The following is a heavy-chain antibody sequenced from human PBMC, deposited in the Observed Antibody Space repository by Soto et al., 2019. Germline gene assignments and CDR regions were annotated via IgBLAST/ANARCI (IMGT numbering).Heavy chain of an antibody. D-gene: IGHD3-3*01. CDR3: ARDASYYSLWSGYYPSRNGMDV. V-gene: IGHV3-33*01. CDR2: IWYDGSKK. CDR1: GFTFSSFG. J-gene: IGHJ6*02. Sequence: QVQVVESGGGVVQPGRSLRLSRAASGFTFSSFGMHWVRQAPGKGLEWVSLIWYDGSKKSYGDSVKGRFTISRDNSRNTVYLQMNSLRADDTAVYYCARDASYYSLWSGYYPSRNGMDVWGQGTTVTFSS.